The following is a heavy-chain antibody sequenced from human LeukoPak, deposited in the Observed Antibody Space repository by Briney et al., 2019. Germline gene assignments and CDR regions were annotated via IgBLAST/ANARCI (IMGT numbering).Heavy chain of an antibody. Sequence: ASVKVSCKASGYTFTGYYMHWVRQAPGQGLEWMGRINPNSGGTSYAQKFQGRVTMTRDTSTGTVYMELSSLRSEDTAVYYCARGPGRDGYNSIDYWGQGTLVTVSS. CDR3: ARGPGRDGYNSIDY. CDR2: INPNSGGT. CDR1: GYTFTGYY. V-gene: IGHV1-2*06. J-gene: IGHJ4*02. D-gene: IGHD5-24*01.